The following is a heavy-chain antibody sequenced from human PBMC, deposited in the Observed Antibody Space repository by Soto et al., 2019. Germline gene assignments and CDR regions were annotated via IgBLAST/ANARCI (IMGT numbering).Heavy chain of an antibody. CDR2: IIPILGIA. V-gene: IGHV1-69*02. Sequence: EASVKVSCKASGGTFSSYTISWVRQAHGQGMEWMGRIIPILGIANYARKFQGRVTITADKSTSTAYMELSSLRSEDTAVYYCARATSAVAGSDYWGQGTLVTVSS. J-gene: IGHJ4*02. CDR1: GGTFSSYT. CDR3: ARATSAVAGSDY. D-gene: IGHD6-19*01.